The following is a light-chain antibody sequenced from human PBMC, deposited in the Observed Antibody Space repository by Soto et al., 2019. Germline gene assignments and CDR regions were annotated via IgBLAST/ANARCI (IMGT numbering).Light chain of an antibody. J-gene: IGKJ2*01. Sequence: ENVLTQSPGTLSLSPGERATLSCRASQSVASTHLAWYQQKPGQAPRLLIYGASSRATGIPDRFSGSGSGTDFTLTIDRLEPEDFAVYYCQQYGSSPYTFGQGTKVEI. CDR3: QQYGSSPYT. CDR2: GAS. CDR1: QSVASTH. V-gene: IGKV3-20*01.